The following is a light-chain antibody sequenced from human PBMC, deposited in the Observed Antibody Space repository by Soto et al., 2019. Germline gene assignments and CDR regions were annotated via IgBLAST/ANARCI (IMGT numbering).Light chain of an antibody. CDR1: SSDVGGYNY. V-gene: IGLV2-14*01. J-gene: IGLJ3*02. Sequence: ALTQPASVSGSPGQSITISCTGTSSDVGGYNYVSWYQQHPGKAPKLMIYEVSNRPSGVSNRFSGSKSGNTASLTISGLQAEDEADYYCSSYTSSSTWVFGGGTKLTVL. CDR2: EVS. CDR3: SSYTSSSTWV.